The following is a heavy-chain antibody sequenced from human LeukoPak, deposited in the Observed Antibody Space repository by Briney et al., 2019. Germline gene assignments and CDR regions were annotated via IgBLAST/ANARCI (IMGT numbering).Heavy chain of an antibody. CDR1: GGSISSGSYF. CDR2: IYTSGST. V-gene: IGHV4-61*02. Sequence: SETLSLTCTVSGGSISSGSYFWSWIRQPAGKGLEWIGRIYTSGSTNYNPSLKSRVTISVDTSKNQFSLKLSSVTAADTAVYYCAREGYSYGYTFDYWGQGTLVTVSS. D-gene: IGHD5-18*01. J-gene: IGHJ4*02. CDR3: AREGYSYGYTFDY.